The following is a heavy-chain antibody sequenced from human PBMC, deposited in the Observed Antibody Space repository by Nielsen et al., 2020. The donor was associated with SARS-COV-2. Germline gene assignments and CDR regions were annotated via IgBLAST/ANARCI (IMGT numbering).Heavy chain of an antibody. CDR3: ARHRRAKLGYYYMDV. D-gene: IGHD7-27*01. CDR1: RYSFTSYW. CDR2: IYPGDSDT. J-gene: IGHJ6*03. V-gene: IGHV5-51*01. Sequence: GESLKISCKGSRYSFTSYWIGWVRQMPGKGLEWMGIIYPGDSDTRYSPSFQGQVTISADKSISTAYLQWSSLKASDTAMYYCARHRRAKLGYYYMDVWGKGTTVTVSS.